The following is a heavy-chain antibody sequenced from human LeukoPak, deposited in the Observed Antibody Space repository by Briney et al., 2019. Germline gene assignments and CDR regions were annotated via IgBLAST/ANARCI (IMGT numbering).Heavy chain of an antibody. J-gene: IGHJ4*02. CDR1: GFTFSSYA. V-gene: IGHV3-30-3*01. CDR2: ISYDGSNK. CDR3: ARDSCGGDCSIPGYFDY. D-gene: IGHD2-21*02. Sequence: GGSLRLSCAASGFTFSSYAMHWVRQAPRKGLGWVAVISYDGSNKYYADSVKGRFTISRDNSKNTLYLQMNGLRAEDTAVYYCARDSCGGDCSIPGYFDYWGQGTLVTVSS.